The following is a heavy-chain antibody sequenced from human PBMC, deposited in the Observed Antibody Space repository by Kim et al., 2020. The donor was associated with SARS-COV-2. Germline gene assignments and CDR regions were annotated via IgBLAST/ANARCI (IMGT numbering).Heavy chain of an antibody. Sequence: GGSLRLSCAASGFTFSSYAMSWVRQAPGKGLEWVSAISGSGGSTYYADSVKGRFTISRANSENTLYLQLNSLSAEDTAVYYCSKGIGSGWTFYWYFDLWG. D-gene: IGHD6-19*01. J-gene: IGHJ2*01. V-gene: IGHV3-23*01. CDR1: GFTFSSYA. CDR2: ISGSGGST. CDR3: SKGIGSGWTFYWYFDL.